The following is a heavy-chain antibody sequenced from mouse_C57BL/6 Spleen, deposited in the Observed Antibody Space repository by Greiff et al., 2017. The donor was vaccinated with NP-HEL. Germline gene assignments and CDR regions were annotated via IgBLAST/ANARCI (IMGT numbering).Heavy chain of an antibody. J-gene: IGHJ4*01. V-gene: IGHV5-6*01. CDR2: ISSGGSYT. CDR1: GFTFSSYG. D-gene: IGHD1-1*01. CDR3: ARSGSSYAMHY. Sequence: EVMLVESGGDLVKPGGSLKLSCAASGFTFSSYGMSWVRQTPDKRLEWVATISSGGSYTYYPDSVKGRFTISRDNAKNTLYLQMSSLKSEDTAMYYCARSGSSYAMHYWGQGTSVTVSS.